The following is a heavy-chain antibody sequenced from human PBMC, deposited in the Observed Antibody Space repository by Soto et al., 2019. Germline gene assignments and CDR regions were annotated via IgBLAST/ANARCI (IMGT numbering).Heavy chain of an antibody. D-gene: IGHD3-3*02. CDR2: ISLSGSTI. CDR3: ARESFSASPNFFDY. J-gene: IGHJ4*02. V-gene: IGHV3-48*03. CDR1: GFAFSNYE. Sequence: QSGGSLRLSXAASGFAFSNYEMNWVRQAPGKGLEWVSYISLSGSTIYYADSVKGRFTISRDDAKNSLYLQMDSLRADDTAVYYCARESFSASPNFFDYWGQGTLVTVSS.